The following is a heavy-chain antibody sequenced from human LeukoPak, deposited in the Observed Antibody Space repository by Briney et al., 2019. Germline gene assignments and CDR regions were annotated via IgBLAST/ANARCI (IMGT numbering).Heavy chain of an antibody. CDR1: GFTFSSYS. CDR2: ISSSSSYI. CDR3: ARRGQQGNWFDP. Sequence: GGSLRLSCAASGFTFSSYSMNWVRQAPGKGLEWVSSISSSSSYIYYADSVKGRFTISRDNAKNSLYLQMNSLRAEDTAVYYCARRGQQGNWFDPWGQGTLVTVSS. V-gene: IGHV3-21*01. D-gene: IGHD6-13*01. J-gene: IGHJ5*02.